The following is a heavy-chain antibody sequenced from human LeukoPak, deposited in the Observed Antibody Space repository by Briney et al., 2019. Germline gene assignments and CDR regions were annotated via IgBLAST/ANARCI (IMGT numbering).Heavy chain of an antibody. V-gene: IGHV4-39*01. CDR2: IYYSGST. CDR3: ARHRYDYVWGSYRFDY. Sequence: SETLSLTCTVSGGSISSSSYYWGWIRQPPGKGLEWIGSIYYSGSTYYNPSLKSRVTISVDTSKNQFSLKLSSVTVADTAVYYCARHRYDYVWGSYRFDYWGQGTLVTVSS. J-gene: IGHJ4*02. D-gene: IGHD3-16*02. CDR1: GGSISSSSYY.